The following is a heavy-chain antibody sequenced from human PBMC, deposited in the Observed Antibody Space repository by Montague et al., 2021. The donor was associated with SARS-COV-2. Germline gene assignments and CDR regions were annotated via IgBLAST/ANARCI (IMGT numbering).Heavy chain of an antibody. CDR1: GDSISTSTW. D-gene: IGHD6-13*01. CDR2: IFHSGTI. V-gene: IGHV4-4*02. J-gene: IGHJ6*02. CDR3: ATLSRRTAAGTRDYFGLDV. Sequence: SETLSLTCRVSGDSISTSTWWTWVRQTPGKGLEWIGEIFHSGTIXYNPSLKSRVSISVDKSNNQFSLRLISFIAADTAVYYCATLSRRTAAGTRDYFGLDVWGQGTTVAVSS.